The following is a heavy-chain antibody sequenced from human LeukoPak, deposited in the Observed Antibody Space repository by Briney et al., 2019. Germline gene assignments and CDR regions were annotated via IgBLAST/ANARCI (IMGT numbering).Heavy chain of an antibody. Sequence: SETLSLTCAVYGGSFSGYYWSWIRQPPGKGLEWIGEINHSGSTNYNPSLKSRVTISVDTSKNQFSLKLSSVTAADTAVYYCASADTAGAFDIWGQGTMVTVSS. D-gene: IGHD5-18*01. V-gene: IGHV4-34*01. CDR2: INHSGST. J-gene: IGHJ3*02. CDR3: ASADTAGAFDI. CDR1: GGSFSGYY.